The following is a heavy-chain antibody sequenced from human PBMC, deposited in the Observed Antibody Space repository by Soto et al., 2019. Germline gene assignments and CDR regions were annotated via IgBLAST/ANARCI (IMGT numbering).Heavy chain of an antibody. Sequence: QVQLQESGPGLVKPSQTLSLTCTVSGCSISSGGYYWSWIRQHPGKGLEWIWYIYYSGSTYYNPSLKSRVTISVDTSKNQFSLKLSSVTAADTAVYYCARDSHFYGDLSFDYWGQGTLVTVSS. V-gene: IGHV4-31*03. CDR2: IYYSGST. CDR3: ARDSHFYGDLSFDY. D-gene: IGHD4-17*01. J-gene: IGHJ4*02. CDR1: GCSISSGGYY.